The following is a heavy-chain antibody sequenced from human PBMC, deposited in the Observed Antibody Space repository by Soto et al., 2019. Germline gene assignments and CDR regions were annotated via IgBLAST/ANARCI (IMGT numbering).Heavy chain of an antibody. V-gene: IGHV3-53*02. CDR2: IYSGGSS. CDR1: GFTVSSNY. J-gene: IGHJ3*02. D-gene: IGHD2-15*01. Sequence: EVQLVETGGGLIQPGGSLRLSCAASGFTVSSNYMSWVRQAPGKGLEWVSVIYSGGSSYYADSVKGRFTISRDNSKNTLYLQMNSLRAEDTAVYYCARGGYCSGGSCYVDAFDIWGQGTMVTVSS. CDR3: ARGGYCSGGSCYVDAFDI.